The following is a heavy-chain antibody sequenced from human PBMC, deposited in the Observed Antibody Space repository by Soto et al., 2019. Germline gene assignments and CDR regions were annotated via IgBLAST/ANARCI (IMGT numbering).Heavy chain of an antibody. Sequence: SETLSLTCTVSGGSISSSSYYWGWIRQPPGKGLEWIGSIYYSGSTYYNPSLKSRVTISVDTSKNQFSLKLSSVTAADTAVYYCASHGVGSTIIVVVSTKAFDIWGHGTMVTFS. CDR1: GGSISSSSYY. CDR2: IYYSGST. CDR3: ASHGVGSTIIVVVSTKAFDI. J-gene: IGHJ3*02. V-gene: IGHV4-39*01. D-gene: IGHD3-22*01.